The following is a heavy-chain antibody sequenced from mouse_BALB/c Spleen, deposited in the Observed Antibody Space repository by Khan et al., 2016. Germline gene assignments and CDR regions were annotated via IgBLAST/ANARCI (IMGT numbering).Heavy chain of an antibody. D-gene: IGHD1-1*01. CDR3: ARYYYGKEAYYFDY. V-gene: IGHV3-2*02. J-gene: IGHJ2*01. CDR2: IRYSGST. Sequence: EVQLQESGPGLVKPSQSLSLTCTVTGYSITSDYAWNWIRQFPGNKLEWMGYIRYSGSTSYNPSLKSRISITRDTSKNQFFLQLNSVTTEDTATYYCARYYYGKEAYYFDYWGQGTTLTVSS. CDR1: GYSITSDYA.